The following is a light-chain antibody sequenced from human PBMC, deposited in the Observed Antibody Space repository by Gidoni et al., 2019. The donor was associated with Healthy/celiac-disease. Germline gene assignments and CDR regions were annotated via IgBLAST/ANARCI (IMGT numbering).Light chain of an antibody. V-gene: IGKV1-33*01. Sequence: DFQLTQSPSSLSASVGDRVTITCQPSQDISNYLNWYQQKPGKAPKLLIYDASNLETGVPSRFSGSGSGTDFTFTISSLQPEDIATYYCQQYYNLPLTFGGGTKVEIK. CDR1: QDISNY. CDR3: QQYYNLPLT. CDR2: DAS. J-gene: IGKJ4*01.